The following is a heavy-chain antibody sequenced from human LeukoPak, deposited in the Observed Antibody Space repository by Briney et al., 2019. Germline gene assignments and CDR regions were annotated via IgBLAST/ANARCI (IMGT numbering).Heavy chain of an antibody. Sequence: SETLSLTCTVSGGSISSSSYYWGWIRQPPGKGLEWIGSIYYSGSTNYNPSLKSRVTISVDTSKNQFSLKLSSVTAADTAVYCCARHDWGGFQHWGQGTLVTVSS. V-gene: IGHV4-39*01. CDR2: IYYSGST. J-gene: IGHJ1*01. CDR1: GGSISSSSYY. CDR3: ARHDWGGFQH. D-gene: IGHD3-16*01.